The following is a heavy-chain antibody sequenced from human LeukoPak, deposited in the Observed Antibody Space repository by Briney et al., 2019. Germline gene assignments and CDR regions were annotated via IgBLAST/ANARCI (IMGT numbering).Heavy chain of an antibody. Sequence: SETLSLTCTVSGGSISSSSCYWGWIRQPPGKGLEWIGSIYYSGSTYYNPSLKSRVTISVDTSKNQFSLKLSSVTAADTAVYYCARTKRHYYDSSGYYFPYYFDYWGQGTLVTVSS. J-gene: IGHJ4*02. CDR2: IYYSGST. D-gene: IGHD3-22*01. CDR3: ARTKRHYYDSSGYYFPYYFDY. V-gene: IGHV4-39*01. CDR1: GGSISSSSCY.